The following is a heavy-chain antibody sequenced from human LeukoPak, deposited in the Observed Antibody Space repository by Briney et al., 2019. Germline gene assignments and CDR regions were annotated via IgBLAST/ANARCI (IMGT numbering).Heavy chain of an antibody. Sequence: PGGSLRLSCAASGFTFSSYGMHWVRQAPGKGLEWVAVIWYDGSNKYYADSVKGRFTISRDNSKNTLYLQMNSLRAEDTAVYYCAGGILPGSSSWYRLDYWGQGTLVTVSS. CDR2: IWYDGSNK. CDR3: AGGILPGSSSWYRLDY. CDR1: GFTFSSYG. J-gene: IGHJ4*02. D-gene: IGHD6-13*01. V-gene: IGHV3-33*01.